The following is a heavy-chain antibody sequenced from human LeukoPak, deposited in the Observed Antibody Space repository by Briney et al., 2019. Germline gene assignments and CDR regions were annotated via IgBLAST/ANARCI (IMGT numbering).Heavy chain of an antibody. D-gene: IGHD4-17*01. CDR3: IVFGDSNH. J-gene: IGHJ5*02. V-gene: IGHV3-53*01. CDR1: GLTGSHNY. CDR2: IHTSGDT. Sequence: GGSLRLSCAASGLTGSHNYVSWVRQAPGKGLEWVSAIHTSGDTCYADSVKGRFTISRDTSKNTLYPQINSLRVEDTAVYYCIVFGDSNHWGQGTLVTVSS.